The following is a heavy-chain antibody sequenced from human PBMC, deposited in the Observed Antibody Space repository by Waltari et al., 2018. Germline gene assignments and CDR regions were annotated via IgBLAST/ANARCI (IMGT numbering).Heavy chain of an antibody. CDR3: AKVQLGDYDYYGLDV. CDR2: IAHDGNDK. Sequence: LVESGGEVAQLEGPLRLPSPPSGLSFRHHTLNWARQSTGKGLEGVALIAHDGNDKYDVDSVKGRFSISRDNSNNTLYLHMSSLRPEDTAIYYCAKVQLGDYDYYGLDVWGRGTTVNVSS. CDR1: GLSFRHHT. J-gene: IGHJ6*02. V-gene: IGHV3-30*02. D-gene: IGHD1-1*01.